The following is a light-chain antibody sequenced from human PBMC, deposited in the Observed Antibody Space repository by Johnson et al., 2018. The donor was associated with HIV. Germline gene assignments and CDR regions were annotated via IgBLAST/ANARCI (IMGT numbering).Light chain of an antibody. CDR3: GTWDSSLSAYV. J-gene: IGLJ1*01. CDR1: SSNIGKNY. Sequence: QSVLTQPPSVSAAPGQKVTISCSGSSSNIGKNYVSWYQQLPGTAPKLLIFDNHKRPSGIPDRFSGSTSGTSATLGITGLKTGDEADYYCGTWDSSLSAYVFGTGTKVTVL. V-gene: IGLV1-51*01. CDR2: DNH.